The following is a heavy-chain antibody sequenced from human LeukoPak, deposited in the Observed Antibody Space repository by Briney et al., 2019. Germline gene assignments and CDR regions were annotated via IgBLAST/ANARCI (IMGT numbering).Heavy chain of an antibody. CDR2: ISSSGSTI. J-gene: IGHJ4*02. V-gene: IGHV3-11*01. D-gene: IGHD5-18*01. CDR3: ARDRLLGFEGYSYGYEPDY. CDR1: GFTFSDYY. Sequence: GGSLRLSCAASGFTFSDYYMSWIRQAPGKGLEWVSYISSSGSTIYYADSVKGRFTISRDNAKNSLYLQMNSLRAEDTAVYYCARDRLLGFEGYSYGYEPDYWGQGTLVTVSS.